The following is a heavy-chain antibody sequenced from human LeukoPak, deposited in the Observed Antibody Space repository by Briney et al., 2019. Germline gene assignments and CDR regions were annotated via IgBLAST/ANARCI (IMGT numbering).Heavy chain of an antibody. V-gene: IGHV4-59*01. CDR3: ARAPLSSGWYGVVGPFDY. D-gene: IGHD6-19*01. CDR1: GGSISSYY. CDR2: IYYSGST. Sequence: SETLSLTCTVSGGSISSYYWSWIRQPPGKGLEWIGYIYYSGSTNYNPSLKSRVTISVGTSKNQFSLKLSSVTAADTAVYYCARAPLSSGWYGVVGPFDYWGQGTLVTVSS. J-gene: IGHJ4*02.